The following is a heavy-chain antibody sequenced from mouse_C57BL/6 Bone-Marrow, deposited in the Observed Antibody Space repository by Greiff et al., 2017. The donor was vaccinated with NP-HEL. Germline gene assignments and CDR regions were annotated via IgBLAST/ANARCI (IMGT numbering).Heavy chain of an antibody. CDR2: IDPSDSYT. CDR3: ARAFRFYNYGSPFGY. Sequence: QVQLQQPGAELVKPGASVKLSCKASGYTFTSYWMQWVKQRPGQGLEWIGEIDPSDSYTTYNQKFKGKATLTVDTSYSTADMQLSSLTSENTAVYYGARAFRFYNYGSPFGYWGQETLVTVSA. CDR1: GYTFTSYW. D-gene: IGHD1-1*01. V-gene: IGHV1-50*01. J-gene: IGHJ3*01.